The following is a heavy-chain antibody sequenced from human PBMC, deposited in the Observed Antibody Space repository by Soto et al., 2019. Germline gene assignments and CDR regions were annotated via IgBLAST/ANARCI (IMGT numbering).Heavy chain of an antibody. V-gene: IGHV4-34*01. J-gene: IGHJ6*02. CDR1: GGSFSGYY. CDR2: INHSGST. Sequence: TSETLSLTCAVYGGSFSGYYWSWIRQPPGKGLEWIGEINHSGSTNYNPSLKSRVTISVDTSKNQFSLKLSSVTAADTAVYYCARVGGSDYYYYGMDVWGQGTTVTVSS. CDR3: ARVGGSDYYYYGMDV. D-gene: IGHD3-10*01.